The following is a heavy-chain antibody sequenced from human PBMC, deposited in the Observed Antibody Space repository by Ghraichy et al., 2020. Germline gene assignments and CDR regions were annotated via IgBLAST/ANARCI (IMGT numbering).Heavy chain of an antibody. CDR3: ATLDYYEGAFDI. Sequence: ASVKVSCKASGYTFTGYYMHWVRQAPGQGLEWMGWINPNSGGTNYAQKFQGRVTMTRDTSISTAYMELSRLRSDDTAVYYCATLDYYEGAFDIWGQGTMVTVSS. CDR1: GYTFTGYY. D-gene: IGHD3-22*01. V-gene: IGHV1-2*02. CDR2: INPNSGGT. J-gene: IGHJ3*02.